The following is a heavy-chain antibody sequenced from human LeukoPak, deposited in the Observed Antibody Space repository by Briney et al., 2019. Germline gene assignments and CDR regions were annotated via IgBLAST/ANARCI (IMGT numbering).Heavy chain of an antibody. D-gene: IGHD3-22*01. J-gene: IGHJ4*02. Sequence: SGGSLRLSCAASGFTVSSNYMSWVRQAPGKGLEWVSVIYSGGRTYYADSVKGRFTISRDNSKNTLYLQMNRLRAEDTAVYYCARTTYYYDSSGEKYYFDYWGQGTLVTVSS. CDR1: GFTVSSNY. CDR3: ARTTYYYDSSGEKYYFDY. CDR2: IYSGGRT. V-gene: IGHV3-53*01.